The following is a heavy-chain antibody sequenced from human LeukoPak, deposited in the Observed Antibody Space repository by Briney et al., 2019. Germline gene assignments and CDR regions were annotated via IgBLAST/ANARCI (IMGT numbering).Heavy chain of an antibody. CDR1: GASISSYY. CDR2: IYYSGST. CDR3: ASSSSSVAGDPGDY. Sequence: SETLSLTCTVSGASISSYYWSWIRQPPGKGLEWIGYIYYSGSTNYNPSLKSRVTISVDTSKNQFSLKLSSVTAADTAVYYCASSSSSVAGDPGDYWGQGTLVTVSS. J-gene: IGHJ4*02. D-gene: IGHD6-19*01. V-gene: IGHV4-59*01.